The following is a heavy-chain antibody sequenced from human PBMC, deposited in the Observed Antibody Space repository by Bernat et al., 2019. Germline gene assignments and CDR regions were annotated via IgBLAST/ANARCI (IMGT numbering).Heavy chain of an antibody. CDR2: ISSIGGST. CDR3: VKDVARVAAAGSFDY. Sequence: EVQLVESGGGLVQPGGSLRLSCSASGFTFSSYAMHWVRQAPGTGLEYVSAISSIGGSTYYADSVKGRFTISRDNSKNTLYLQMSSLRAEDTAVYYCVKDVARVAAAGSFDYWGQGTLVTVSS. D-gene: IGHD6-13*01. CDR1: GFTFSSYA. J-gene: IGHJ4*02. V-gene: IGHV3-64D*06.